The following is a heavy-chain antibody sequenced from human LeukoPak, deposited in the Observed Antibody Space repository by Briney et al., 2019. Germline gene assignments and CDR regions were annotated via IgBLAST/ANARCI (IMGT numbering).Heavy chain of an antibody. Sequence: GASVKVSCKASGYTFTSYGINWVRQATGQGLEWMGWMNPNSGNTGYAQKFQGRVTMTRNTSISTAYMELSSLRSEDTAVYYCARGPVIAAANPTHNWGQGTLVTVSS. V-gene: IGHV1-8*02. J-gene: IGHJ4*02. CDR3: ARGPVIAAANPTHN. CDR1: GYTFTSYG. D-gene: IGHD6-13*01. CDR2: MNPNSGNT.